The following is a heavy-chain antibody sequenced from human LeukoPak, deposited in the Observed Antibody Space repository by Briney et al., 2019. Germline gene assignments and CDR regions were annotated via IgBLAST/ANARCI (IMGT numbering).Heavy chain of an antibody. Sequence: GGSLRLSCAASGFTFSSYYMNWVRQAPGKGLEWVANIKQDGSDKYYVESVKGRFTISKDNAKNSLYLQMNSLRVEDTAVYYCARGNWWIGAAQYCDYWGRGTLVTVSS. CDR3: ARGNWWIGAAQYCDY. CDR2: IKQDGSDK. V-gene: IGHV3-7*01. CDR1: GFTFSSYY. D-gene: IGHD2-8*02. J-gene: IGHJ4*02.